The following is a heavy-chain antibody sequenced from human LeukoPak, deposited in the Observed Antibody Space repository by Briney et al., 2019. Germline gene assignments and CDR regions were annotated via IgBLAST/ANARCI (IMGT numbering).Heavy chain of an antibody. CDR2: ISGSGGST. J-gene: IGHJ4*02. CDR1: GFTFSTYA. D-gene: IGHD3-22*01. V-gene: IGHV3-23*01. Sequence: TGGSLRLSSAASGFTFSTYAVSWVRQAPGKGLEWVSTISGSGGSTYYADSVKGRFTISRDNSKNTLYLQMNSLRAEDTAVYYCAKVRYYDSSGYSRGFDYWGQGTLVTVSS. CDR3: AKVRYYDSSGYSRGFDY.